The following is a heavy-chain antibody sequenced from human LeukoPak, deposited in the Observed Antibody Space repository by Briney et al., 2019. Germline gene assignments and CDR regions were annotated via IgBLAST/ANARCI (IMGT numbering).Heavy chain of an antibody. CDR2: ISGIGGST. CDR3: AKRYSGSSGLYNFDY. J-gene: IGHJ4*02. CDR1: GFTFSSYA. V-gene: IGHV3-23*01. D-gene: IGHD1-26*01. Sequence: GGSLRLSCAASGFTFSSYAMSWVRQAPGKGLEWVSAISGIGGSTYYADSVKGRFTISRDNSKNTLYLQMNSLRAEDTAVYYCAKRYSGSSGLYNFDYWGQGTLVTVSS.